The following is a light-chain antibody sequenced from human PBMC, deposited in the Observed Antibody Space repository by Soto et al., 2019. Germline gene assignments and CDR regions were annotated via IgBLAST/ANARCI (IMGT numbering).Light chain of an antibody. V-gene: IGKV4-1*01. CDR2: WAS. CDR1: QSVLYSSNNKNY. CDR3: LQYYSNPFP. Sequence: DIVMTQSPDSLAVSLGERATINCKSSQSVLYSSNNKNYLAWYQQKPGQPPKLLIYWASTRESGVPDRFSGSESGTDFTLTISSLQSEDVAVYYCLQYYSNPFPFGHGPKVDIK. J-gene: IGKJ3*01.